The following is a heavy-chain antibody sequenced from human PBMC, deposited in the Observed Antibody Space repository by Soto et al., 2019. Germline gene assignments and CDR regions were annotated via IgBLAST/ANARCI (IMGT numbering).Heavy chain of an antibody. CDR2: IDNNGGI. J-gene: IGHJ4*02. CDR3: ARVPDY. V-gene: IGHV4-59*12. CDR1: SDSSSSYK. Sequence: SETLSLTCTVSSDSSSSYKWSWIRQTPGKGLEWIGYIDNNGGISYNPSLRSRIAITISIDRSKNQFSLKLTSVTAADTAVYYCARVPDYWGQGTLVTVSS.